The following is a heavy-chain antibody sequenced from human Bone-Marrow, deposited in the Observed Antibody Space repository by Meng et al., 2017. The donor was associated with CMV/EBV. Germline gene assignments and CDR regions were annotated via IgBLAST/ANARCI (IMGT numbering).Heavy chain of an antibody. Sequence: GEAPKIPFAASGFTVSSNHMSWVRQAPGKGLEWGSVSYSGGSTYYADSVKGRFTISRDNSKNTLYLQMNSLRAEDTAVYYCARGAPRKYYYYGMDVWGQGTTVTVSS. CDR1: GFTVSSNH. J-gene: IGHJ6*02. V-gene: IGHV3-53*01. D-gene: IGHD1-14*01. CDR3: ARGAPRKYYYYGMDV. CDR2: SYSGGST.